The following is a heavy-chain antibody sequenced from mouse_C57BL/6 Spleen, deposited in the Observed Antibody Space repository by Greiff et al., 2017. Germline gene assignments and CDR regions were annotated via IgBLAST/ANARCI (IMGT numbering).Heavy chain of an antibody. J-gene: IGHJ3*01. D-gene: IGHD2-4*01. CDR1: GYTFTSYW. CDR2: IYPGSGST. V-gene: IGHV1-55*01. Sequence: VQLQQPGAELVKPGASVKMSCKASGYTFTSYWITWVKQRPGQGLEWIGDIYPGSGSTNYNEKFKSKATLTVDTSSSTAYMQLSSLTSEDSAVYYCARWGNYDYDEVAYWGQGTLVTVSA. CDR3: ARWGNYDYDEVAY.